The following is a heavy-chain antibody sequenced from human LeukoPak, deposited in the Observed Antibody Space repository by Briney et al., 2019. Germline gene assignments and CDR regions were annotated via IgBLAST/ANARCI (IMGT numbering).Heavy chain of an antibody. CDR2: INPSGGST. CDR1: GYTFPSYY. CDR3: AREKMKTYDY. Sequence: ASVTDSCKPSGYTFPSYYMHWMRQAPAQGLEWMGIINPSGGSTSYAQKFQGRVTMTRDTSTSTVYMELSSLRSEDTAVYYCAREKMKTYDYWGQGTLVTVSS. V-gene: IGHV1-46*01. J-gene: IGHJ4*02.